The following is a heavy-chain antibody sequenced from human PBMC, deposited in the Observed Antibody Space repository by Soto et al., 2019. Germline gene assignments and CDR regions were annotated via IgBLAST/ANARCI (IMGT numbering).Heavy chain of an antibody. J-gene: IGHJ6*02. V-gene: IGHV3-30-3*01. CDR2: ISYDGTNK. CDR1: GFSFSISP. CDR3: AREETAWPLAYGLDV. D-gene: IGHD2-21*02. Sequence: PGGSLRLSCAASGFSFSISPMHWVRQAPGKGPEWVALISYDGTNKFYADSVKGRFTISRDNSKSTLYLQVDSLRPEDAAVYYCAREETAWPLAYGLDVWGQGTTVTVSS.